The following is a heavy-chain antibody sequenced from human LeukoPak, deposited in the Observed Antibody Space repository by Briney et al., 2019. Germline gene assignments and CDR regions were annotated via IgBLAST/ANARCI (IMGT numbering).Heavy chain of an antibody. J-gene: IGHJ4*02. V-gene: IGHV3-7*03. D-gene: IGHD3-16*01. CDR3: ARESSYGLGGSDY. CDR1: GFTFSSYW. CDR2: IKQDGSEK. Sequence: GGSLRLSCAASGFTFSSYWMSWVRQAPGKGLEWVANIKQDGSEKYYVNSVKGRFTISRDNAKNSLYLQMNSLRAEDTAVYYCARESSYGLGGSDYWGQGTLVTVSS.